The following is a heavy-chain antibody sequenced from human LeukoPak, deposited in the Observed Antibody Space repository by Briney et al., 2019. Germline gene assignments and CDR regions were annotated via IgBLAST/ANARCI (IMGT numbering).Heavy chain of an antibody. CDR2: INPSGGST. D-gene: IGHD2-15*01. V-gene: IGHV1-46*01. CDR3: ARDHGDYCSGGSCYWRYYYYYMDV. CDR1: GYTFTSYY. Sequence: ASVKVSCKASGYTFTSYYMHWVRQAPGQGLEWMGIINPSGGSTSYAQKFQGRVTMTRDMSTSTVYMELSSLRSEDTAVYYCARDHGDYCSGGSCYWRYYYYYMDVWGKGTTVTVSS. J-gene: IGHJ6*03.